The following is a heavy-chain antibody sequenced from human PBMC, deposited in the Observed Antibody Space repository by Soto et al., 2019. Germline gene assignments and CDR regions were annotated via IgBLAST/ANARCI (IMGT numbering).Heavy chain of an antibody. CDR2: FYPGDSAT. D-gene: IGHD6-19*01. J-gene: IGHJ4*02. CDR1: GYTFTTYW. V-gene: IGHV5-51*01. CDR3: VRWPRYATGWYTSDF. Sequence: PGDSLKISCKGSGYTFTTYWIGWVRQMPGKGLEWMGIFYPGDSATKYSPSFQGQVTISVDTSISTAYLQWSSLKVSDTAMYYCVRWPRYATGWYTSDFWGQGTLVTVS.